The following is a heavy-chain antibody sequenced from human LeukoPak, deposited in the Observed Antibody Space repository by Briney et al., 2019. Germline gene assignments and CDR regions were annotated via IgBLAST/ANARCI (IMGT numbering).Heavy chain of an antibody. CDR3: AREGYSSSWAWIYYYGMDV. D-gene: IGHD6-13*01. CDR1: GFTFSSYA. J-gene: IGHJ6*02. CDR2: ISYDGSNK. Sequence: PGRSLRLSCAASGFTFSSYAMHWVRQAPGKGLEWVAVISYDGSNKYYADSVKGRFTISRDNSKNTLYLQMNSLRAEDTAVYYCAREGYSSSWAWIYYYGMDVWGQGTTVTVFS. V-gene: IGHV3-30*04.